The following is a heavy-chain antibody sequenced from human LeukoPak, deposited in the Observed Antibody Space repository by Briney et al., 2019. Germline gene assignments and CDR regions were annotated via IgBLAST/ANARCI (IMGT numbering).Heavy chain of an antibody. CDR3: ATLGVLLWFGELLGY. CDR2: IRYDGSNK. CDR1: GFTFSSYG. Sequence: GGSLRLSCAASGFTFSSYGMHCVRQAPGKGLEWVAFIRYDGSNKYYADSVKGRFTISRDNAKNTLYLQMNSLRAEDTAVYYCATLGVLLWFGELLGYWGQGTLVTVSS. V-gene: IGHV3-30*02. D-gene: IGHD3-10*01. J-gene: IGHJ4*02.